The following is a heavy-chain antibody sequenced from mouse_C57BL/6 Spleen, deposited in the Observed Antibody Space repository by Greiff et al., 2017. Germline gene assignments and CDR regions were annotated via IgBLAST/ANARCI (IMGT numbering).Heavy chain of an antibody. D-gene: IGHD2-9*01. J-gene: IGHJ2*01. CDR1: GYAFSSSW. Sequence: VQLQESGPELVKPGASVKISCKASGYAFSSSWMNWVKQRPGKGLEWIGRIYPGDGDTNYNGKFKGKATLTADKSSSTAYMQLSSLTSEDSAVYVCARAPTMVKGVLYYFEDWGQGTTLTVSS. CDR3: ARAPTMVKGVLYYFED. CDR2: IYPGDGDT. V-gene: IGHV1-82*01.